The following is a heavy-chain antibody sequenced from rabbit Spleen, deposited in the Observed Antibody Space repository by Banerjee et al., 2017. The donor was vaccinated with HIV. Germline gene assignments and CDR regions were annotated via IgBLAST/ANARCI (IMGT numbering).Heavy chain of an antibody. D-gene: IGHD1-1*01. CDR1: GFSFNSSYY. CDR3: ARDTSSSFSSYGMDL. J-gene: IGHJ6*01. Sequence: QSLEESGGGLVKPGASLTLTCKASGFSFNSSYYMCWVRQAPGKGLEWIACIDTGSSGFTYFASWAKGRLTISKTSSTTVTLQMTSLTAADTATYFCARDTSSSFSSYGMDLWGPGTLVTVS. V-gene: IGHV1S40*01. CDR2: IDTGSSGFT.